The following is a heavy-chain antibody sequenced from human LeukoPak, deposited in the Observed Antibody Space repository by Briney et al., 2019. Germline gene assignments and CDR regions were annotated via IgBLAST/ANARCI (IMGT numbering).Heavy chain of an antibody. V-gene: IGHV1-18*01. CDR3: ARHRYCSSTSCFFDY. Sequence: GASVKVSCKASGYMFSSTGISWVRQAPGQGLEWMGWISAYNGNINYAQKLQGRVTMTTDTSTSTAYMELRSLRSDDTAVYYCARHRYCSSTSCFFDYWGQGTLVTVSS. D-gene: IGHD2-2*01. CDR2: ISAYNGNI. CDR1: GYMFSSTG. J-gene: IGHJ4*02.